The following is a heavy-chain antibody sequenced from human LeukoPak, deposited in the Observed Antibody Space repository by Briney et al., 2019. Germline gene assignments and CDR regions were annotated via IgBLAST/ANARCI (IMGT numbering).Heavy chain of an antibody. CDR1: GYTLTGHS. CDR3: ARDKLGLGELSLYDE. D-gene: IGHD3-16*02. V-gene: IGHV1-2*02. J-gene: IGHJ4*02. Sequence: ASVKVSCKASGYTLTGHSMHWVRQAPGQGLEWMGWMDPNSGGTKYTRKFQGRVTMTRDTSISTAYMELSRLTSDDTAMYYCARDKLGLGELSLYDEWGQGTQVTVSS. CDR2: MDPNSGGT.